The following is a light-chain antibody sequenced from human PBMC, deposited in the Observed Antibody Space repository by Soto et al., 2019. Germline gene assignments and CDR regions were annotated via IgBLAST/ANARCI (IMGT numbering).Light chain of an antibody. CDR3: QSYDSSLRGSV. CDR1: SSNIGPGFD. J-gene: IGLJ1*01. CDR2: GNS. Sequence: QSALTQPPSVSGAPGRTVTISCAGSSSNIGPGFDVHWYQQVSGAAPKLLIYGNSNRPSGVPDRFSGSRSGTSASLAITGLQPEDEADYYCQSYDSSLRGSVFGPGTKVTVL. V-gene: IGLV1-40*01.